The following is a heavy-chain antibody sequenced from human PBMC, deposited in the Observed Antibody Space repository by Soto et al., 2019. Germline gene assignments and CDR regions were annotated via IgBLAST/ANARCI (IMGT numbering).Heavy chain of an antibody. J-gene: IGHJ4*02. CDR2: IYYSGST. CDR1: GGSISSYY. Sequence: SETLSLTCTVSGGSISSYYWSWIRQPPGKGLEWIGYIYYSGSTNYNPSLKSRVTISVDTSKNQFSLKLSSVTAADTAVYYCARATSWDFYYFDYWGQGTLVTVSS. CDR3: ARATSWDFYYFDY. D-gene: IGHD2-2*01. V-gene: IGHV4-59*12.